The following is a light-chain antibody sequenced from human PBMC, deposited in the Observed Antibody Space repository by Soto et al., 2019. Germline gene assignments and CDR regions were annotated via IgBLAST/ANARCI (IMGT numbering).Light chain of an antibody. CDR1: QTVLDSSNNRDY. V-gene: IGKV4-1*01. J-gene: IGKJ1*01. CDR3: QQYYSPPRT. CDR2: WAS. Sequence: IVMTQSPASLAVSLGGRATISCKSSQTVLDSSNNRDYLTWYQQKPGQPPKLLIYWASTREFGVPDRFSGSGSGTDFTLTISRLQAEDVAVYYCQQYYSPPRTFGHGTKVDIK.